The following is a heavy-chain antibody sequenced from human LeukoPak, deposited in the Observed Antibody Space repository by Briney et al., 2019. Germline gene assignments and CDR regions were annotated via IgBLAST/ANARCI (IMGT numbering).Heavy chain of an antibody. CDR1: GYTFTGYY. D-gene: IGHD3-9*01. J-gene: IGHJ4*02. Sequence: GASVKVSCKASGYTFTGYYMHWVRQAPGQGLEWMGWINPNSGGTNYAQKFQGRVTMTRDTSISTAYMELSRLRSDDTAVYYCARDSQYYDILTGYYDRQYYFDYWGQGTLVTVSS. CDR3: ARDSQYYDILTGYYDRQYYFDY. CDR2: INPNSGGT. V-gene: IGHV1-2*02.